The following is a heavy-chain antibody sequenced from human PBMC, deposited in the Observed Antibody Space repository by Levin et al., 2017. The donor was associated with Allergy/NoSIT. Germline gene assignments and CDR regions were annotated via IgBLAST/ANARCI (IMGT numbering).Heavy chain of an antibody. CDR1: GYTLSEVA. Sequence: ASVKVSCKLSGYTLSEVAMHWVRKAPGKGLEWMGGIDPEDAEIIYAQKFQGRVTMTEDTSTDTAYMELSSLTSEDTAVYYCAKLLTGFYYGMNVWGPGTTVTVSS. CDR3: AKLLTGFYYGMNV. D-gene: IGHD3-9*01. CDR2: IDPEDAEI. J-gene: IGHJ6*02. V-gene: IGHV1-24*01.